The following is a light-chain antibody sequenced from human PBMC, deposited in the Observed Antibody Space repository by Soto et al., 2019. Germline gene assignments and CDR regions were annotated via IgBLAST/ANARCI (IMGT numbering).Light chain of an antibody. V-gene: IGLV2-23*01. CDR2: EAT. Sequence: QSALTQPASVSGSPGQSITISCTGSSSDVGSYTFVSWYQHHPDKAPKLMIYEATKRSSGVSHRFSGSKSGNTASLTISGLQAEDEGEYYCCSYAGSMTWVFGGGTKVTVL. CDR3: CSYAGSMTWV. CDR1: SSDVGSYTF. J-gene: IGLJ3*02.